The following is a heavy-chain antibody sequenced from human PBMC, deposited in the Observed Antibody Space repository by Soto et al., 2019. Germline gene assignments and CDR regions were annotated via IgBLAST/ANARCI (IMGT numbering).Heavy chain of an antibody. V-gene: IGHV3-11*01. J-gene: IGHJ4*02. Sequence: QVQLVESGGGSVKPGGSLRLSCAASGFTFSDYYMGWIRQAPGKGLEWLSHINGNGKTVYLADSVKGRFTIFRDNARKSLYLQLNSLSAEDTALFYCARHQWLVAPPSVSFDYWGQGALVTVSS. CDR3: ARHQWLVAPPSVSFDY. CDR2: INGNGKTV. CDR1: GFTFSDYY. D-gene: IGHD6-19*01.